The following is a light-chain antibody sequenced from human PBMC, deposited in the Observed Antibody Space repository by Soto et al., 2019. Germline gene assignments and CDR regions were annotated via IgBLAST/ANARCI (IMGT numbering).Light chain of an antibody. CDR2: EGG. CDR3: CSFAAGNTYG. CDR1: SSDVGTYNL. Sequence: QSVLTQPASVSGSPGQSIALSCTGTSSDVGTYNLVSWYQQHPGKAPKLLISEGGKRPSGVSDRFSGSKSCNTASLTISGLQAEDEADSYCCSFAAGNTYGFGTGTKVTVL. J-gene: IGLJ1*01. V-gene: IGLV2-23*01.